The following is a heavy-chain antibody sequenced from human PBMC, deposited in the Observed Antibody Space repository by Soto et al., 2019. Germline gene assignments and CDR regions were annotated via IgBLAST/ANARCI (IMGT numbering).Heavy chain of an antibody. CDR1: GYTFTSYD. D-gene: IGHD6-19*01. CDR2: MNPNSGNT. V-gene: IGHV1-8*01. Sequence: GASVKVSCKASGYTFTSYDINWVRRATGQGLEWMGWMNPNSGNTGYAQKFQGRVTMTRNTSISTAYMELSSLRSEDTAVYYCARGPYSSGRARPPKTPYAYWGQGTLVTVSS. J-gene: IGHJ1*01. CDR3: ARGPYSSGRARPPKTPYAY.